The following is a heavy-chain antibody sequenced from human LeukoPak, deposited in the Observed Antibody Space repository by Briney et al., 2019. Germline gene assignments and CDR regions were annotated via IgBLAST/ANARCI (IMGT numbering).Heavy chain of an antibody. D-gene: IGHD3-16*01. CDR2: INPSGGST. CDR3: ASPLGRANAFDI. Sequence: ASVKVSCKASGYTFTSYYMHWVRQAPGQGLEWMGIINPSGGSTSYAQKFQGRVTMTRDTSTSTAYMELSSLRSEDTAVYYCASPLGRANAFDIWGQGTMVTVSS. V-gene: IGHV1-46*01. CDR1: GYTFTSYY. J-gene: IGHJ3*02.